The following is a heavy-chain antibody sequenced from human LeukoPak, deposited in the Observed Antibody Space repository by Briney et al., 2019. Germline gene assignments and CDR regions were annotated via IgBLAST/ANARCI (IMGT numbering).Heavy chain of an antibody. D-gene: IGHD2-2*01. J-gene: IGHJ5*02. Sequence: SETLSLTCTVSGGSISSSSYYWGWIRQPPGKGLEWIGSIYYSGSTYYNPSLKSRVTISVDTSKNQFSLKLSSVTAADTAVYYCARHDWLVPAAQGDNWFDPWGQGTLVTVSS. CDR1: GGSISSSSYY. V-gene: IGHV4-39*01. CDR2: IYYSGST. CDR3: ARHDWLVPAAQGDNWFDP.